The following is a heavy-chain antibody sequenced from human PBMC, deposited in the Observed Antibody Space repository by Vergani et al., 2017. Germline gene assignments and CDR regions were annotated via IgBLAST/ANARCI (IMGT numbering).Heavy chain of an antibody. CDR3: TTRPSGFDYAFSI. V-gene: IGHV3-15*01. J-gene: IGHJ3*02. CDR1: GGSISSGGYS. CDR2: IKSKTDGGTT. D-gene: IGHD5-12*01. Sequence: LQLQESGPGLVKPSETLSLTCTVSGGSISSGGYSWSWIRQPPGKGLEWVGRIKSKTDGGTTDYAAPVRGRFTISRDDSKNTLYLQMNSLITEDTAVYYCTTRPSGFDYAFSIWGQGTMVTVSS.